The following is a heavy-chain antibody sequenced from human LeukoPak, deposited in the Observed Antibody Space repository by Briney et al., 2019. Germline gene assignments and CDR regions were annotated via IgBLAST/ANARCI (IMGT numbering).Heavy chain of an antibody. D-gene: IGHD4-17*01. CDR2: ISSSSSYI. J-gene: IGHJ4*02. CDR3: ARAEGRATVTPPLGVDY. Sequence: PGGSLRLSCAASGFTFSSYSMNWVRQAPGKGLEWVSSISSSSSYIYYADSVKGRFTISRDNAKNSLYLQMNSLRAEDTAVYYCARAEGRATVTPPLGVDYWGQGTLVTVSS. V-gene: IGHV3-21*01. CDR1: GFTFSSYS.